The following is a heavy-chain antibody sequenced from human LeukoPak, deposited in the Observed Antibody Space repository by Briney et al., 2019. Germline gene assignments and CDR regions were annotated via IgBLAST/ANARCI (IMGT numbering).Heavy chain of an antibody. J-gene: IGHJ4*02. V-gene: IGHV3-30*04. CDR1: GFTFSSYA. CDR3: ARDLMGIAYRGAFYY. CDR2: ISYDGSNK. D-gene: IGHD6-13*01. Sequence: GGSLRLSCAASGFTFSSYAMHWVRQAPGKGLEWVAVISYDGSNKYYADSVKGRFTISRDNSKNTLYLQMNSLRAEDTAVYYCARDLMGIAYRGAFYYWGQGTLVTASS.